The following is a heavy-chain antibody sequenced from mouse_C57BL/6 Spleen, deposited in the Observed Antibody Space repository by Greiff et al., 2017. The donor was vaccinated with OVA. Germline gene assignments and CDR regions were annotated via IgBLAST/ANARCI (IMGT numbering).Heavy chain of an antibody. J-gene: IGHJ2*01. V-gene: IGHV1-15*01. CDR3: TRRTPYYYGSSYYFDY. CDR2: IDPETGGT. CDR1: GYTFTDYE. Sequence: QVQLKQSGAELVRPGASVTLSCKASGYTFTDYEMHWVKQTPVHGLEWIGAIDPETGGTAYNQKFKGKAILTADKSSSTAYMELRSLTSEDSAVYYCTRRTPYYYGSSYYFDYWGQGTTLTVSS. D-gene: IGHD1-1*01.